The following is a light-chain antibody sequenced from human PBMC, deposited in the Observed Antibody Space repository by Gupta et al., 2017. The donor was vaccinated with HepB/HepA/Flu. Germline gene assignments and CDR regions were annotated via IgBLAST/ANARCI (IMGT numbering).Light chain of an antibody. J-gene: IGLJ3*02. CDR3: SSYTSSSTLVV. V-gene: IGLV2-14*03. Sequence: QSALTQSASVSGSPGQSITISCPGTSSDVGGYNYVSWYQHHPGKAPKLMIYDVSSRPSGVSDRFSGSKSGNTASLTISGLQAEDEADYYCSSYTSSSTLVVFGGGTKLTVL. CDR2: DVS. CDR1: SSDVGGYNY.